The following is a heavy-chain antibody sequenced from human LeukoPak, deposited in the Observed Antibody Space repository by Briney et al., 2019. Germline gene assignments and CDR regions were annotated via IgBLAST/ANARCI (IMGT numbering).Heavy chain of an antibody. CDR3: ARLGQYCGSDCYPPSFDY. V-gene: IGHV4-39*01. D-gene: IGHD2-21*02. J-gene: IGHJ4*02. CDR1: GGSISSSSYY. CDR2: IYYSGST. Sequence: PSETLSLTCTVSGGSISSSSYYWGWIRQPPGKGLEWIGSIYYSGSTYYNPSLKSRVTISVDTSKNQFSLKMSSVTAAETAVYFCARLGQYCGSDCYPPSFDYWGRGTQVTVSS.